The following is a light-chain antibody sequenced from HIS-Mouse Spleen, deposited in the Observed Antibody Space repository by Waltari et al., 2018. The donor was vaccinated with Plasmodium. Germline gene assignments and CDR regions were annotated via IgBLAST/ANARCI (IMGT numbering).Light chain of an antibody. CDR3: QQYYSYPWT. CDR1: QGISSY. Sequence: AIRMTQSPSSLSASIGDRVTITCRASQGISSYLAWYQQKPWKAPRPLIYAASTLQSGVPSRFSGSGSGTDFTLTISCLQSEDFATYYCQQYYSYPWTFGQGTKVEIK. CDR2: AAS. V-gene: IGKV1-8*01. J-gene: IGKJ1*01.